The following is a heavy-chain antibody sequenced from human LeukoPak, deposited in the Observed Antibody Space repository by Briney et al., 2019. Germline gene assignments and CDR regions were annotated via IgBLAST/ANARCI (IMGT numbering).Heavy chain of an antibody. V-gene: IGHV4-59*08. CDR3: ARHGTGSYYIY. Sequence: SETLSLTCTVSGGSISSYYWSWIRQPPGKGLEWLGYIYYSGSTNYNPSLKSRVTISVDTSKNQFSLKMSSVTAADTAVYYCARHGTGSYYIYWGQGTLVTVSS. J-gene: IGHJ4*02. CDR1: GGSISSYY. CDR2: IYYSGST. D-gene: IGHD1-26*01.